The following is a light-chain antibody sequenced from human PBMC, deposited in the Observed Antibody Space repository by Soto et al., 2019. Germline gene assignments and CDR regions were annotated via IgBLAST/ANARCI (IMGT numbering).Light chain of an antibody. CDR3: QQHNNWRTIT. CDR2: GSS. Sequence: EIVMTHSPATLAVSPGGRFTLSCRASQSVSNNLVWYQQKPGQAPSLLIYGSSIRATGIPARFSGSGSGTEFTLTISSLQSEDFAAYYCQQHNNWRTITFGQGTRLEIK. V-gene: IGKV3-15*01. CDR1: QSVSNN. J-gene: IGKJ5*01.